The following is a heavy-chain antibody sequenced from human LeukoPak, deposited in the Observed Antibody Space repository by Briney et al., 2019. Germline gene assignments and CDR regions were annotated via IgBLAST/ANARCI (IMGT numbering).Heavy chain of an antibody. CDR1: GGSFSGYY. J-gene: IGHJ5*02. V-gene: IGHV4-34*01. CDR3: ARASGATDWFDP. CDR2: INHSGST. Sequence: SETLSLTCAVYGGSFSGYYWSWIRQPPGKGLEWIGEINHSGSTNYNPSLKSRVTISVDTSKNQFSLKLNPVTAADTAVYYCARASGATDWFDPWGQGTLVTVSS.